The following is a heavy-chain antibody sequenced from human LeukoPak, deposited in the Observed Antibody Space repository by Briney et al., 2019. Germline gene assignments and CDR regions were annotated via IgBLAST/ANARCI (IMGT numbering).Heavy chain of an antibody. CDR3: AKGGLVHAFDI. V-gene: IGHV3-23*01. CDR2: ISSNGGST. J-gene: IGHJ3*02. Sequence: GGSLRLSCAASGFTFSTYAMSWVRQAPGKGLEWVSTISSNGGSTYYADSVKGRLTISRDNSKSTLYLQMNSLRAEDTAVYYCAKGGLVHAFDIWGQGTMVTVSS. D-gene: IGHD3-22*01. CDR1: GFTFSTYA.